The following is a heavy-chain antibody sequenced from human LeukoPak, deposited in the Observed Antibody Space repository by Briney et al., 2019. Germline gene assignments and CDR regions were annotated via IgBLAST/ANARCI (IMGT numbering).Heavy chain of an antibody. Sequence: ETSETLSLTCTVSGGSISSSSYYWGWIRQPPGKGLEWIGSIYYSGSTYYNPSLKSRVTISVDTSKNQLSLKLSSVAAADTAVYYCARFMVRGVSYYFDCWGQGTLVTVSS. J-gene: IGHJ4*02. CDR1: GGSISSSSYY. CDR2: IYYSGST. V-gene: IGHV4-39*01. CDR3: ARFMVRGVSYYFDC. D-gene: IGHD3-10*01.